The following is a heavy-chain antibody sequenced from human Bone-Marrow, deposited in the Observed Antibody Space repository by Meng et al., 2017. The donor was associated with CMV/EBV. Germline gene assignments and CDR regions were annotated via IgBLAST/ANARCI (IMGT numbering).Heavy chain of an antibody. CDR3: ARKSVVVGLRY. CDR2: ISSSSSYI. J-gene: IGHJ4*02. CDR1: GFTFSSYS. V-gene: IGHV3-21*01. Sequence: GGSLRLSWAASGFTFSSYSMNWVRQAPGKGLEWVSSISSSSSYIYYADSVKGRFTISRDNAKNSLYLQMNSLRAEDTAVYYCARKSVVVGLRYWGQGTLVTVSS. D-gene: IGHD3-22*01.